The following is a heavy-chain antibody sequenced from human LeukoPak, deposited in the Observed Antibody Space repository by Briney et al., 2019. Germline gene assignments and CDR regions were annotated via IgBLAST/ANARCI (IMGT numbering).Heavy chain of an antibody. D-gene: IGHD3-10*01. CDR3: AKHFGSGTYYNFLDY. CDR1: GFTFSSYA. CDR2: ISDSGGST. Sequence: GGSLRLSCAASGFTFSSYAMSWVRPAPGKGLEWVSAISDSGGSTYYADSVKGRFTISRDNSKNTLYLHVNSLRAEDTAVYYCAKHFGSGTYYNFLDYWGQGTLVTVSS. V-gene: IGHV3-23*01. J-gene: IGHJ4*02.